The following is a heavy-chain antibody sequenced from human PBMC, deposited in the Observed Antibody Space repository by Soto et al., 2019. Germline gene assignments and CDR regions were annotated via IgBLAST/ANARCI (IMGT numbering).Heavy chain of an antibody. CDR1: GFTVSSNY. CDR2: IYSGGST. CDR3: TSECYAFDI. J-gene: IGHJ3*02. Sequence: GGSLRLSCAASGFTVSSNYMSWVRQAPGKGLEWVSVIYSGGSTYYADYVKGRFTISRPNSKNTLYLQMNSLRAEYTAVYYCTSECYAFDIWGQGTMVTVSS. V-gene: IGHV3-53*04.